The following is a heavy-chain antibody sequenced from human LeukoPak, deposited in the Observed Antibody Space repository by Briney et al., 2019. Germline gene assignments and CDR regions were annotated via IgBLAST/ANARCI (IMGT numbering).Heavy chain of an antibody. Sequence: PGGSLRLSCAASGFTFSRSSMHWVRQAPGKGLEWVAVISDDGHNRHYADSVKGRFTISRDNSKNTLYLQMNSLRAEDTAVYYCAKDRGYSGYGYGMDVWGQGTTVTVSS. CDR2: ISDDGHNR. J-gene: IGHJ6*02. CDR3: AKDRGYSGYGYGMDV. CDR1: GFTFSRSS. D-gene: IGHD5-12*01. V-gene: IGHV3-30-3*01.